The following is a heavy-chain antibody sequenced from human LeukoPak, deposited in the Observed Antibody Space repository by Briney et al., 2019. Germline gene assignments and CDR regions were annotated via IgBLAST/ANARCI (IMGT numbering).Heavy chain of an antibody. J-gene: IGHJ4*02. CDR3: GGHHPWGPFEY. Sequence: PSETLSLTCTVSGGSISSYYWSWIRQPPGKGLEWIGYIYYSGSTNYNPSLKSRVTISVDTSKNQFSLKLSSVTAADTAVYYCGGHHPWGPFEYWGQGIRVTVSS. V-gene: IGHV4-59*08. D-gene: IGHD7-27*01. CDR2: IYYSGST. CDR1: GGSISSYY.